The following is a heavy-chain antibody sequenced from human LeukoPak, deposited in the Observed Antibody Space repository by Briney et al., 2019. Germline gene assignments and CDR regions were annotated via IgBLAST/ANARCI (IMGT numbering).Heavy chain of an antibody. D-gene: IGHD3-3*01. CDR1: GGSISSYY. Sequence: PSETLSLTCTVSGGSISSYYWGWVRQPPGKGLEWIGYIYYSGSTNYNPSLKSRVTISVDTSKNQCYLKLSSVTAADTAVYYCARAGYYGDYYYNGMDVWGQGTTVTVSS. CDR2: IYYSGST. V-gene: IGHV4-59*01. CDR3: ARAGYYGDYYYNGMDV. J-gene: IGHJ6*02.